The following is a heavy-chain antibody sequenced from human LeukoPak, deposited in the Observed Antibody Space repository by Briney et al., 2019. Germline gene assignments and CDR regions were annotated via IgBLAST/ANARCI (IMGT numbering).Heavy chain of an antibody. CDR1: GYTFTSYG. Sequence: VSVKVSCKASGYTFTSYGISWVRQAPGQGLEWMGWISAYNGNTNYAQKLQGRVTMTTDTSTSTAYMELRSLRSDDTAVYYCARAEIAVAEPYGMDVWGQGTTVTVPS. D-gene: IGHD6-19*01. V-gene: IGHV1-18*01. CDR3: ARAEIAVAEPYGMDV. CDR2: ISAYNGNT. J-gene: IGHJ6*02.